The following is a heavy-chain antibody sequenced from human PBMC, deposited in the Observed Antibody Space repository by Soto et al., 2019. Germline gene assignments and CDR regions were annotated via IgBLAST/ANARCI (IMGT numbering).Heavy chain of an antibody. CDR1: GFTFSSYW. CDR3: AKVGYYGSGSLGFDP. Sequence: GGSLRLSCAASGFTFSSYWMHWVRQAPGKGLVWVSRINNDGSSVSYADSVKGRFTISRDNAKNTLYLQMNSLRVEDTAVYYCAKVGYYGSGSLGFDPWGQGTLVTVSS. CDR2: INNDGSSV. V-gene: IGHV3-74*01. D-gene: IGHD3-10*01. J-gene: IGHJ5*02.